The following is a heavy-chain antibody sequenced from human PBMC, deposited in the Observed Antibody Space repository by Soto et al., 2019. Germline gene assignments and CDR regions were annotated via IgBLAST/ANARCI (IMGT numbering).Heavy chain of an antibody. CDR3: ARDSSWGSGSYYPAYFDY. J-gene: IGHJ4*02. V-gene: IGHV1-69*06. CDR2: IIPIFGTA. D-gene: IGHD3-10*01. CDR1: GGTFSSYA. Sequence: QVQLVQSGAEVKKPGSSVKVSCKASGGTFSSYAISWVRQAPGQGLEWMGGIIPIFGTANYAQKFQGRVTITADKSTSTAYVELISMRSADTAVYYCARDSSWGSGSYYPAYFDYWGQGTLVTVSS.